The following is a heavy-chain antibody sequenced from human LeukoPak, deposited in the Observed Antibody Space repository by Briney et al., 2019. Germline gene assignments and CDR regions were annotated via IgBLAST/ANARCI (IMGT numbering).Heavy chain of an antibody. J-gene: IGHJ4*02. CDR1: GFTFSSYW. D-gene: IGHD2/OR15-2a*01. CDR2: IKQDGSEK. Sequence: GGSLRLSCAASGFTFSSYWMSWVRQAPGKGLEWVANIKQDGSEKYYVDSVKGRFTISRDNAKNSLYLQMNSLRAEDTAVYYCAKSGGNVIISYFDYWGQGTLVTVSS. V-gene: IGHV3-7*01. CDR3: AKSGGNVIISYFDY.